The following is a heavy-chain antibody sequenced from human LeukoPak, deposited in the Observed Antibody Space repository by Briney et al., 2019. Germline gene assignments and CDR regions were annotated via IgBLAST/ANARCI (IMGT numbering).Heavy chain of an antibody. J-gene: IGHJ5*02. CDR1: GFSFSSYS. V-gene: IGHV3-21*01. CDR3: ATVNWFDP. Sequence: GRSLRLSCAASGFSFSSYSMNWVRQAPGKGLEWVSSISSSSSYIYYADSVKGRFTISRDNAKNSLYLQMNSLRAEDTAVYYCATVNWFDPWGQGTLVTVSS. CDR2: ISSSSSYI.